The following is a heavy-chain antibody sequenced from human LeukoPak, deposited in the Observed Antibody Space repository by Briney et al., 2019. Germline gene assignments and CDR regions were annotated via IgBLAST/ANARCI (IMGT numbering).Heavy chain of an antibody. D-gene: IGHD3-3*01. CDR1: GFTFSSYA. CDR2: ISYDGSNK. Sequence: AGRSLRLSCAASGFTFSSYAMHWVRQAPGKGLEWVAVISYDGSNKYYADSVKGRFTISRDNSKNTLYLQMNSLRAEDTAVYYCARDVLRFLEWLPIYWGQGTLVTVSS. J-gene: IGHJ4*02. CDR3: ARDVLRFLEWLPIY. V-gene: IGHV3-30-3*01.